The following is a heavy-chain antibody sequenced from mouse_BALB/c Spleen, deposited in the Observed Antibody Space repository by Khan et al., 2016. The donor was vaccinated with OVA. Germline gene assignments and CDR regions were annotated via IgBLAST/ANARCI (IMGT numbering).Heavy chain of an antibody. J-gene: IGHJ4*01. V-gene: IGHV2-6-4*01. CDR3: ARAYYRYDGYYAMDY. CDR2: IWGGGGT. Sequence: QVQLKESGPGLVAPSQSLSITCTVSGFSLSRYNIHWVRQPPGKGLEWLGMIWGGGGTDYNSTLKSRLSISKDNSKSQVFLKMNSLQTDDSAMYSCARAYYRYDGYYAMDYWGQGTSVNVSS. D-gene: IGHD2-14*01. CDR1: GFSLSRYN.